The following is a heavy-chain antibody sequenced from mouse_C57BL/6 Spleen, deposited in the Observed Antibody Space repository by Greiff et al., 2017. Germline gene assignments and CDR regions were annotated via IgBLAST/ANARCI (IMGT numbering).Heavy chain of an antibody. V-gene: IGHV7-1*01. J-gene: IGHJ4*01. CDR2: SRNKANDYTT. CDR1: GFTFSDFY. Sequence: EVMLVESGGGLVQSGRSLRLSCATSGFTFSDFYMEWVRQAPGKGLEWIAASRNKANDYTTEYRASVKGRFIVSRDTSHSILYLQMNALRAEDTAIYYCARGEWVLLEAMDYWGQVTSVTVSS. D-gene: IGHD2-3*01. CDR3: ARGEWVLLEAMDY.